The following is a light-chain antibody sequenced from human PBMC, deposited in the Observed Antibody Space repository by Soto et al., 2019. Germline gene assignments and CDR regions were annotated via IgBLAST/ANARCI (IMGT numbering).Light chain of an antibody. CDR3: QQTYITRG. CDR2: AAS. CDR1: QSIDTY. J-gene: IGKJ1*01. Sequence: DIQMSQSPSSLSASVGDRVTITCRASQSIDTYLHWYQQKPGKAPKVLIYAASSLQSGVPSRFSGSGSGTDFTLTISSLHPEDSANYYCQQTYITRGFGQGTKVDMK. V-gene: IGKV1-39*01.